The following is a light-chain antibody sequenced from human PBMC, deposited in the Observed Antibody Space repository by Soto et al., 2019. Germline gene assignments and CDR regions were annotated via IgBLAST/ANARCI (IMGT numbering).Light chain of an antibody. Sequence: DIQMTQSPSSLSASVGDRVTITCRASQGISNYLAWYQQKPGKGPKLLIYAASTLQSGVPSRFSGSGSGTDLTLTISSLQPEDVATYYCQKYNSAPLALTFGGGTKVEIK. CDR1: QGISNY. CDR2: AAS. J-gene: IGKJ4*01. V-gene: IGKV1-27*01. CDR3: QKYNSAPLALT.